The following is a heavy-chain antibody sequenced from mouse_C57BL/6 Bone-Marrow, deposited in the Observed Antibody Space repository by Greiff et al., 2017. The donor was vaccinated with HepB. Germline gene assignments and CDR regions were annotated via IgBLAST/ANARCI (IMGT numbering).Heavy chain of an antibody. D-gene: IGHD1-1*01. CDR3: ASTGYGSSYPFAY. J-gene: IGHJ3*01. CDR2: IYPGSGST. V-gene: IGHV1-55*01. CDR1: GYTFTSYW. Sequence: VQLQQPGAELVKPGASVKMSCKASGYTFTSYWITWVKQRPGQGLEWIGDIYPGSGSTNYNEKFKSKATLTVDTSSSTAYMQLSSLTSEDSAVYYCASTGYGSSYPFAYWGQGTLVTVSA.